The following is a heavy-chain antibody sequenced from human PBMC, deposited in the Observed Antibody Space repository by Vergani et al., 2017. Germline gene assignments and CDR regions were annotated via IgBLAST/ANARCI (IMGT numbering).Heavy chain of an antibody. D-gene: IGHD6-19*01. J-gene: IGHJ4*02. CDR2: ISYDGSKK. V-gene: IGHV3-30-3*01. CDR1: GFTFSSYA. CDR3: ARYREQWLIDYFDY. Sequence: QVQLVESGGGVVQPGRSLRLSCAASGFTFSSYAMHWVRQAPGKGLGWVAVISYDGSKKYYADSVKGRFTISRDNSKNTLYLQMNSLRAEDTAVYYCARYREQWLIDYFDYWGQGTLVTVSS.